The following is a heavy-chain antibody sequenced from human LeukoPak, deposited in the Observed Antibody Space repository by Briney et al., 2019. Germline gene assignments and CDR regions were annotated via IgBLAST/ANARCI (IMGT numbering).Heavy chain of an antibody. D-gene: IGHD5-24*01. CDR2: INYSGST. V-gene: IGHV4-34*01. CDR3: ARSKMATSDDAFDI. J-gene: IGHJ3*02. CDR1: SESFSGYF. Sequence: SETLSLTCAIYSESFSGYFWSWIRQPPGKGLERIGEINYSGSTNYNPSLKSRVTISVDTSKNQFSLKLSSVTAADTAVYYCARSKMATSDDAFDIWGQGTMVTVSS.